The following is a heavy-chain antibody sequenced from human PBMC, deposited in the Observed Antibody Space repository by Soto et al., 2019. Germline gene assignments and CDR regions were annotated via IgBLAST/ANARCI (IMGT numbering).Heavy chain of an antibody. V-gene: IGHV4-30-4*01. J-gene: IGHJ6*02. D-gene: IGHD6-6*01. CDR1: GGSISSGDYY. CDR2: IYYSGST. Sequence: SETLSLTCTVSGGSISSGDYYWSWIRQPPGKGLEWFWYIYYSGSTYYNPSLQRRITMSVDTSKNQFSLKLSSVTAADTAVYYCARERGVSSSPTKWDYYYYGVDVWGPGTTVTVSS. CDR3: ARERGVSSSPTKWDYYYYGVDV.